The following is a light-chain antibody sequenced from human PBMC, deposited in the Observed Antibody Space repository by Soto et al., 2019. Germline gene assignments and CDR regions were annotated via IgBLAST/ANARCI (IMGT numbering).Light chain of an antibody. CDR1: QGIRND. V-gene: IGKV1-6*01. CDR3: LQDYNYPLT. CDR2: AAS. Sequence: AIQMTQSPSSLSASVGDRVTITCRASQGIRNDLGWYQQKPGKAPTLLIYAASTLQSGVPSRFSGSGSGTDFTLTITSLQPEDFATYYCLQDYNYPLTFGQGTKLEIK. J-gene: IGKJ2*01.